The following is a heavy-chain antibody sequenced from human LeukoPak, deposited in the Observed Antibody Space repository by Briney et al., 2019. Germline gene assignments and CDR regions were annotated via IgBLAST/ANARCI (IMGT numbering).Heavy chain of an antibody. Sequence: SETLSLTCAVSGYSISSGYYWGWIRQPPGKGLEWIGSIYHSGSTYYNPSLKSRVTISVDTSKNQFSLKLSSVTAADTAVYYCARQAWYYYDSSGFFDPWGQGTLVTVSS. CDR3: ARQAWYYYDSSGFFDP. CDR1: GYSISSGYY. V-gene: IGHV4-38-2*01. J-gene: IGHJ5*02. CDR2: IYHSGST. D-gene: IGHD3-22*01.